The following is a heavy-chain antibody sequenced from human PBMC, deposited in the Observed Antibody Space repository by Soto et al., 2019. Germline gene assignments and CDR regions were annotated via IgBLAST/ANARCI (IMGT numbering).Heavy chain of an antibody. J-gene: IGHJ4*02. V-gene: IGHV3-23*01. Sequence: EVQLLESGGGLVQPGGSLRLSCATSGFTFSTYAMSWVRQAPGKGLEWVSAISASSSSTYYADSVKGRFTISRDNSKRRLHQQMESLRADDTALYYCAKPCYAGSCGDSGGRDNYYIYYWGQVTLVTVAA. CDR3: AKPCYAGSCGDSGGRDNYYIYY. CDR2: ISASSSST. CDR1: GFTFSTYA. D-gene: IGHD3-9*01.